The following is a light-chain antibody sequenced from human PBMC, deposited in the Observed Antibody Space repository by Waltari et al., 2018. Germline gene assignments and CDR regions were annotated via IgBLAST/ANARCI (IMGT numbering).Light chain of an antibody. J-gene: IGKJ4*01. CDR2: STY. Sequence: EIVLTQSPGTLSLSPGDRATLSCRASQTVSTIALSWYQQKPGQAPRVLIYSTYNRATGIPDRVSGSGSGTDFTLTINRLAPEDFAMYYCQQYDGIVVTFGGGTKVEI. CDR1: QTVSTIA. V-gene: IGKV3-20*01. CDR3: QQYDGIVVT.